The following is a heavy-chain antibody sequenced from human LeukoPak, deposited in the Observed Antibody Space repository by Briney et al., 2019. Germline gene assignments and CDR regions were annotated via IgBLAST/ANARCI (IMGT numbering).Heavy chain of an antibody. Sequence: SETLSLTCAVYGGSFSGYYWSWIRQPPGKGLEWIGEINHSGSTYYNPSLKSRVTISVDTSKNQFSLKLSSVTAADTAVYYCARDASIVGATTGAFDIWGQGTMVTVSS. V-gene: IGHV4-34*01. CDR3: ARDASIVGATTGAFDI. D-gene: IGHD1-26*01. CDR1: GGSFSGYY. CDR2: INHSGST. J-gene: IGHJ3*02.